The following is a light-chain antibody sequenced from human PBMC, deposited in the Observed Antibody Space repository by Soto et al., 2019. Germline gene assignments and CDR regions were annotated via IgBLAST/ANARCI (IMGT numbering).Light chain of an antibody. CDR1: ELGDKF. J-gene: IGLJ2*01. CDR2: QDR. V-gene: IGLV3-1*01. CDR3: QAWDKTVV. Sequence: SYELAQPPSVSVSPGQTASISCSGHELGDKFTAWHQQKPGQAPVLVIYQDRKRPSGIPERFSGSNSGTTATLTISATQPVDEADYYCQAWDKTVVFGGGTKLTVL.